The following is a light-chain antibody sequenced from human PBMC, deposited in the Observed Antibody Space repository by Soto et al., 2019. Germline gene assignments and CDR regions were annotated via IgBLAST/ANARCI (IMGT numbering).Light chain of an antibody. CDR3: QKRSNWPIN. CDR1: QSVSSRQ. V-gene: IGKV3D-20*02. J-gene: IGKJ5*01. CDR2: GAS. Sequence: EIVLTHSPFPLSFSPVDRATLSCMASQSVSSRQLAWYQQKPGQAPRLLIYGASSRATGIPARFSGSGSGTAFTLTISGLEPEDFAVYYCQKRSNWPINFGQGTRLEIK.